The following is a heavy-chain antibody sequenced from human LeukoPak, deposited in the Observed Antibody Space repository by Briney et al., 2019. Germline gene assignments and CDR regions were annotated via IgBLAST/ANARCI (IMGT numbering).Heavy chain of an antibody. Sequence: PSETLSFTCTVSGDSISTSTYYWGWIRQPPGKGLEWIGNIHYSGSAYYNPSLKSRVTMSVDTSRNQFSLKLSSVTAADTAVYYCAKGAGPPWFDPWGQGILVTVSS. CDR2: IHYSGSA. V-gene: IGHV4-39*01. D-gene: IGHD6-19*01. CDR3: AKGAGPPWFDP. CDR1: GDSISTSTYY. J-gene: IGHJ5*02.